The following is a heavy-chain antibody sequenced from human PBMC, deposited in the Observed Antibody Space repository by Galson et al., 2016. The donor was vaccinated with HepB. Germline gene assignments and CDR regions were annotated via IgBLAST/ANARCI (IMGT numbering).Heavy chain of an antibody. CDR2: IKTKPNAYAT. Sequence: SLRLSCAASGFTFSGSPMHWVRQASGKGLEWLGRIKTKPNAYATVYAASVQGRFTVSRDDSKSTAYLQMTSLKTEDTAVYFCTRVGGPDHSGGYHFDYWGQGALVTFSS. D-gene: IGHD2-15*01. CDR3: TRVGGPDHSGGYHFDY. CDR1: GFTFSGSP. J-gene: IGHJ4*01. V-gene: IGHV3-73*01.